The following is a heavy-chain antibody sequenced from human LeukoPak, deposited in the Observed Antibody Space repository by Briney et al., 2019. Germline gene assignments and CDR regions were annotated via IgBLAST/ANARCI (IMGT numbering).Heavy chain of an antibody. CDR3: AGGFRSAWYLDY. CDR1: GFTVSSNS. V-gene: IGHV3-53*01. D-gene: IGHD3-3*01. J-gene: IGHJ4*02. Sequence: GGSLRLSCAASGFTVSSNSMTWVRQAPGKGLEWVSIIYSGDSTYYADSVEGRFTISRDNSKNTLYLQMNSLTAEDTAVYYCAGGFRSAWYLDYWGQGTLVTVSS. CDR2: IYSGDST.